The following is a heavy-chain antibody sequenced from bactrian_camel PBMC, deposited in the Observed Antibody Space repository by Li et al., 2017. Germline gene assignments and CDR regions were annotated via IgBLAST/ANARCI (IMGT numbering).Heavy chain of an antibody. CDR3: APDSSPQMGCY. V-gene: IGHV3S63*01. CDR2: INSDGWT. Sequence: QVQLVESGGGSVQAGGSLTLSCVASEYTREYCMGWSRQAPGKEREGVASINSDGWTAYGDSVKGRFTISQNNAKTTTWLQMNNLKLDDTAMYYCAPDSSPQMGCYWTRGTQVTVS. J-gene: IGHJ4*01. CDR1: EYTREYC. D-gene: IGHD5*01.